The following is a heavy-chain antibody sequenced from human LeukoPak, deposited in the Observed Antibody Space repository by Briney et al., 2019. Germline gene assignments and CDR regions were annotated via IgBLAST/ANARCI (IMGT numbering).Heavy chain of an antibody. Sequence: GGSLRLSCAASGFTFSSYSMNWVRQAPGKGLEWVSSISSSSSYIYYADPVKGRFTISRDNAKNSLYLQMNSLRAEDTAVYYCARASALGYCSGGSCHVHFQHWGQGTLVTVSS. CDR1: GFTFSSYS. J-gene: IGHJ1*01. D-gene: IGHD2-15*01. CDR2: ISSSSSYI. V-gene: IGHV3-21*01. CDR3: ARASALGYCSGGSCHVHFQH.